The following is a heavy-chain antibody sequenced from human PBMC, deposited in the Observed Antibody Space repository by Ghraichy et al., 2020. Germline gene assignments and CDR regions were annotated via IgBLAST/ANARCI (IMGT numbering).Heavy chain of an antibody. J-gene: IGHJ5*02. CDR3: ARSRYCSGATCYADFNFFAP. V-gene: IGHV4-59*01. Sequence: SETLSLTCTVSGGSIGTFYWSWLRQPPGKGLEWIGHIFYTGSTNYNPSLKSRLTISVDTSRNQFSLNLKSVTAADTAVYYCARSRYCSGATCYADFNFFAPWGQGTLVTVAS. D-gene: IGHD2-15*01. CDR2: IFYTGST. CDR1: GGSIGTFY.